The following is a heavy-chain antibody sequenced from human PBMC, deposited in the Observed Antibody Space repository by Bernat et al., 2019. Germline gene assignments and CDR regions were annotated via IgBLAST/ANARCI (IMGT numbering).Heavy chain of an antibody. V-gene: IGHV4-34*01. Sequence: QVQLQQWGAGLLKPSETLSLTCAVYGGSFSGYYWSWIRQPPGKGLEWIGEINHSGSTNYNPSLKSRVTISVDTSKNQFSLKLSSVTAADTAVYYCARGRRRSWYVDLWGRGTLVTVSS. CDR1: GGSFSGYY. CDR2: INHSGST. J-gene: IGHJ2*01. CDR3: ARGRRRSWYVDL. D-gene: IGHD6-25*01.